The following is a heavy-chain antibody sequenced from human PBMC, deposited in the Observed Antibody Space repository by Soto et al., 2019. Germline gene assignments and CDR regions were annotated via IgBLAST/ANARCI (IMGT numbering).Heavy chain of an antibody. Sequence: QVQLVESGGGVVQPGRSLRLSCAAPGFTFSSYGMHWVRQAPGKGLEGGAVIGYDGSNKYYADSVKGRFTISRDNSKNTLYLQMNSLRAEDTAVYYCARDRGDWLPRYYYYGMDVWGQGTTVTVSS. V-gene: IGHV3-33*01. CDR2: IGYDGSNK. CDR1: GFTFSSYG. J-gene: IGHJ6*02. D-gene: IGHD3-9*01. CDR3: ARDRGDWLPRYYYYGMDV.